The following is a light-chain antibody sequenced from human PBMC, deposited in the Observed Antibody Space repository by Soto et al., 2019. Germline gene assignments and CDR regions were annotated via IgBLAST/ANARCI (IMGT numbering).Light chain of an antibody. Sequence: DIQMTQSPSSLSAYVGDRVTITCRASQSISTFLNWYQQKPGKAPKILIYAASSLQSGVPSRFSGSGSGTDFTLTISSLQPEDFATYFCQRSYSSTRTFGQGTKLEIK. CDR1: QSISTF. CDR3: QRSYSSTRT. CDR2: AAS. J-gene: IGKJ2*01. V-gene: IGKV1-39*01.